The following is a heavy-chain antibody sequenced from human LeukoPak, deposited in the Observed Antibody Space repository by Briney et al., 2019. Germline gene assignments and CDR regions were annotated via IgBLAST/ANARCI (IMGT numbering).Heavy chain of an antibody. J-gene: IGHJ3*02. Sequence: GASVKVSCKASGYTFTTYYMDWVRQAPGQELEWMAIINPSSGSTTYAQKFQDRVTVTRDTSTNTVYMELSSLRSDDTAVYYCARHKYYYGSGSPDAFDIWGQGTMVTVSS. CDR2: INPSSGST. D-gene: IGHD3-10*01. CDR3: ARHKYYYGSGSPDAFDI. V-gene: IGHV1-46*01. CDR1: GYTFTTYY.